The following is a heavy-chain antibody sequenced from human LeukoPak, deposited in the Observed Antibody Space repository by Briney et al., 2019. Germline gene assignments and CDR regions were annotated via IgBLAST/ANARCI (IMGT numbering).Heavy chain of an antibody. CDR2: IYYSGST. CDR3: ARTTEDCSSTSCYQYWFDP. J-gene: IGHJ5*02. D-gene: IGHD2-2*01. Sequence: SETLSLTCTVSGGSISSSSYYWGWIRQPPGKGLEWIGSIYYSGSTYYNPSLKSRVTISVDTSKNQFSLKLSSVTAADTAVYYCARTTEDCSSTSCYQYWFDPWGQGTLVTVSS. CDR1: GGSISSSSYY. V-gene: IGHV4-39*07.